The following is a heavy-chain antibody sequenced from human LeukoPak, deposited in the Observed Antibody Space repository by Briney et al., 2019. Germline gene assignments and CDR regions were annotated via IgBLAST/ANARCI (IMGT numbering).Heavy chain of an antibody. CDR2: ISSSSSTI. CDR3: ASGRGYSQVVVAAPGGY. D-gene: IGHD6-13*01. CDR1: GFTFTIYS. J-gene: IGHJ4*02. V-gene: IGHV3-48*01. Sequence: QSGGSLRLSCAASGFTFTIYSMNWIRQAPGKGLEWVSSISSSSSTIYYADSVKGRFTISRDNAKNSLYLQMNSLRAEDTAVYYCASGRGYSQVVVAAPGGYWGQGTLVTVSS.